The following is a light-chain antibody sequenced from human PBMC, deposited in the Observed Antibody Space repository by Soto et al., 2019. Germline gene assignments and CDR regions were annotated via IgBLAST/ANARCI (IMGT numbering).Light chain of an antibody. Sequence: DIQMTQSPSTLSASVGERVTITCRASQTINTWLAWYQHKPGKAPKLLIYDASTLQTGVPSRFSGYSSGTEFTLTFSSQQPDDLATYFCQQYHSFSPEGLTFGGGTKVEL. J-gene: IGKJ4*01. CDR2: DAS. CDR1: QTINTW. V-gene: IGKV1-5*01. CDR3: QQYHSFSPEGLT.